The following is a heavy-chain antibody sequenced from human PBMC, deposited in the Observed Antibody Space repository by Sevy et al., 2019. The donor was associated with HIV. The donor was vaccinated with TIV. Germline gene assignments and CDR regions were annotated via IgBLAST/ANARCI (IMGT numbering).Heavy chain of an antibody. V-gene: IGHV3-66*01. CDR1: GFTVSDNY. CDR2: IDSDGSA. J-gene: IGHJ6*02. CDR3: ARDRYYDASGYYYYYYGMDV. D-gene: IGHD3-22*01. Sequence: GGSLRLSCAASGFTVSDNYMAWVRLAPGKGLEWVSLIDSDGSAYYADSVKGRFTISRDNVKNTLYLQINALRAEDTGLYFCARDRYYDASGYYYYYYGMDVWGQGTTVT.